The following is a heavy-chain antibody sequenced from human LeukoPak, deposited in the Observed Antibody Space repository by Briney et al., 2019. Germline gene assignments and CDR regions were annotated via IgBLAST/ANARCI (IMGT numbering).Heavy chain of an antibody. V-gene: IGHV1-18*01. D-gene: IGHD3-10*01. CDR1: GYTFTSYG. CDR3: ARDGLLWFRELYRDNWFDP. J-gene: IGHJ5*02. Sequence: ASVKVSCKASGYTFTSYGISWVRQAPGQGLEWMGWISAYNGNTNYAQKLQGRVTMTTDTSTSTACMELRSLRSDDTAVYYCARDGLLWFRELYRDNWFDPWGQGTLVTVSS. CDR2: ISAYNGNT.